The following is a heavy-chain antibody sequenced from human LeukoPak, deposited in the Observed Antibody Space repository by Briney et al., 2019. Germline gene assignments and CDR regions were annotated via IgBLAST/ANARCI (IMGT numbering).Heavy chain of an antibody. V-gene: IGHV4-4*02. CDR1: GGSITSINW. Sequence: PSGTLSLTCAVSGGSITSINWWSWVRQPPGQGLEWIGEMFHTGGFNYNPSLKSRVTISLDKSQNQFSLRLSSVTAADTAVYYCARNPRDGHTFDYWGQGTLVTVSS. CDR3: ARNPRDGHTFDY. J-gene: IGHJ4*02. CDR2: MFHTGGF.